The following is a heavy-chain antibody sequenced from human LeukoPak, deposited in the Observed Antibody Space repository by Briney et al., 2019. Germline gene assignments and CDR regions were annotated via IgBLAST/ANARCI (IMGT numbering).Heavy chain of an antibody. CDR2: IYTSGST. Sequence: TSETLSLTCTVSGGSISSYYWSWIRQPAGKGLEWIGRIYTSGSTNYNPSLKSRVTISVDKSKNQFSLKLSSVTAADTAVYYCARAASYGPYYYYYYMDVWGKGTTVTVSS. CDR1: GGSISSYY. V-gene: IGHV4-4*07. D-gene: IGHD5-18*01. CDR3: ARAASYGPYYYYYYMDV. J-gene: IGHJ6*03.